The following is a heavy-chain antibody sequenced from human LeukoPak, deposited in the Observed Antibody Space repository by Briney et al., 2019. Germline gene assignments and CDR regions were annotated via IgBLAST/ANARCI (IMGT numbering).Heavy chain of an antibody. CDR3: AKDSSGWGRFDY. Sequence: GGSLRLSCAASGLSLNRYDMNWVRLVPGKGLEWVSRITGDGAIIDYADSVKGRFTISRDNSRNTVYLQMNSLRVEDTAIYYCAKDSSGWGRFDYWGQRTLVTVSS. CDR2: ITGDGAII. CDR1: GLSLNRYD. D-gene: IGHD6-19*01. V-gene: IGHV3-23*01. J-gene: IGHJ4*02.